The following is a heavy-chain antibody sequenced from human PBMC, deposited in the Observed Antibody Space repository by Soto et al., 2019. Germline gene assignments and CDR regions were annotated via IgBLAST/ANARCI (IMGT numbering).Heavy chain of an antibody. CDR1: GYTFTGYY. V-gene: IGHV1-2*04. D-gene: IGHD2-15*01. Sequence: ASVKVSCKASGYTFTGYYMHWVRQAPGQGLEWMGWINPNSGGTNYAQKFQGWVTMTRDTSISTAYMELSRLRSGDTAVYYCARDHRPCSGGSCYSGIVDYWGQGTLVTVSS. J-gene: IGHJ4*02. CDR2: INPNSGGT. CDR3: ARDHRPCSGGSCYSGIVDY.